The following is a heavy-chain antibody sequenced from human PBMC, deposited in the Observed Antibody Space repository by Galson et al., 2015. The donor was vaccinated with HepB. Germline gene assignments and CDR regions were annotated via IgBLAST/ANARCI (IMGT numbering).Heavy chain of an antibody. D-gene: IGHD1-26*01. CDR1: GYTFTSYD. CDR3: ASGFIVGAPCDY. V-gene: IGHV1-8*01. Sequence: SVKVSCKASGYTFTSYDINWVRQATGQGLEWMGWMNPNSGNTGYAQKFQGRVTMTRNTSISTAYMELSSLRSEDTAVYYCASGFIVGAPCDYWGQGTLVTVSS. CDR2: MNPNSGNT. J-gene: IGHJ4*02.